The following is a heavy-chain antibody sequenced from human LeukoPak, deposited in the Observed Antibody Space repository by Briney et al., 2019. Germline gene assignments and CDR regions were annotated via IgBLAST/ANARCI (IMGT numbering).Heavy chain of an antibody. CDR3: ARVAQQLVLVY. CDR1: EFSVGSNY. D-gene: IGHD6-13*01. V-gene: IGHV3-66*01. CDR2: IYSGGST. Sequence: PGGSLRLSCAASEFSVGSNYMTWVRQAPGKGLEWVSLIYSGGSTYYADSVKGRFTISRDNSKNTLYLQMNSLRAEDTAVYYCARVAQQLVLVYWGQGTLVTVSS. J-gene: IGHJ4*02.